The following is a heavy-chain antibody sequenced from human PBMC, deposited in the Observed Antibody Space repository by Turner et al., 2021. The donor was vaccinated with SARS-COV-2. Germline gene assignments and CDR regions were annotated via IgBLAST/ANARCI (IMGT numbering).Heavy chain of an antibody. V-gene: IGHV4-61*02. D-gene: IGHD3-3*01. CDR3: ARDQGFLLEWEISYYYYMDV. J-gene: IGHJ6*03. Sequence: QVQLQESGPGLVKPSQTLSLTCTVSGGSISSGSYYWSCIRQPAGKGLEWIGRIYTSGSTNYNPSLKSRVTISVDTSKNQFSLKLSSVTAADTAVYYCARDQGFLLEWEISYYYYMDVWGKGTTVTVSS. CDR1: GGSISSGSYY. CDR2: IYTSGST.